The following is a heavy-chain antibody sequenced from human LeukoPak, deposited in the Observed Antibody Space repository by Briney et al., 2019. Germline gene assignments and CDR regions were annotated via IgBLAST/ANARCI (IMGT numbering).Heavy chain of an antibody. J-gene: IGHJ4*02. D-gene: IGHD3-3*01. Sequence: SETLSLTCTVSGGSISSSSYYWGWIRQPPGKGLEWIGSIYYSGSTYYNPSLKSRVTISVDTSKNQFSLKLSSVTAADTAVYYCARITYDFWSGYYAGAFDYWGQGTLVTVSS. V-gene: IGHV4-39*01. CDR1: GGSISSSSYY. CDR2: IYYSGST. CDR3: ARITYDFWSGYYAGAFDY.